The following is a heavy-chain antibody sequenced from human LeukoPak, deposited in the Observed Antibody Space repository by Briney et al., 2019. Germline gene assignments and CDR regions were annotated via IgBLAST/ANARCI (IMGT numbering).Heavy chain of an antibody. CDR1: GYIFTGNY. D-gene: IGHD2-15*01. CDR2: INPRSGDT. Sequence: ASVKVSCKASGYIFTGNYIYWVRQAPGQGLEWRGWINPRSGDTKYAENFQGRVTMTRDTSISTAYMELSRLRSDDTAVYYCARDDCSSRGCYSIDYWGQGTLVTVSS. J-gene: IGHJ4*02. CDR3: ARDDCSSRGCYSIDY. V-gene: IGHV1-2*02.